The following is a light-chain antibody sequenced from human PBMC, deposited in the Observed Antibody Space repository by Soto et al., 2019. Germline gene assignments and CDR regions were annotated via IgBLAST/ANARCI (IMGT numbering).Light chain of an antibody. V-gene: IGLV2-14*01. J-gene: IGLJ1*01. CDR1: LNDVDGYDY. CDR3: SSHTSGSTRV. CDR2: EVT. Sequence: QSVLTQPASVSGSPGQSIAISCTGTLNDVDGYDYVSWYQQHPDKAPKLMIYEVTKRPSGVSNRFSGSKSGNTASLTISGLQPEDEADYYCSSHTSGSTRVFGSGTKVTVL.